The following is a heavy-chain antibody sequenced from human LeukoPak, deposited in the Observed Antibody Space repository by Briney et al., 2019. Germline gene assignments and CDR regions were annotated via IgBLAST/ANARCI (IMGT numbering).Heavy chain of an antibody. Sequence: ASVKVSCKASGYTFTDYYMHWVRQAPGQGLEWMGIINPSGGGTRYAQRFQGRVTMTRDTSTSTVYMEVSSLRSEDTAVYYCARDGARIQLWWFDYWGRGTLVTVSS. CDR2: INPSGGGT. CDR3: ARDGARIQLWWFDY. V-gene: IGHV1-46*01. CDR1: GYTFTDYY. J-gene: IGHJ4*02. D-gene: IGHD1-1*01.